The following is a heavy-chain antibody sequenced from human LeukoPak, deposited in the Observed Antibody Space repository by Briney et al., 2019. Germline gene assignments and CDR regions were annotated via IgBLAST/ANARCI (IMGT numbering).Heavy chain of an antibody. Sequence: ASVKVSCEASGYTFTSYDMHWMRQAPGQGLEWMGIINPSGGSTSYAQKFQGRVTMTRDTSTNTFYMELSSLRSEDTAVYYCATYVIPSGSYRSRFDYWGQGTLVTVSS. V-gene: IGHV1-46*01. CDR3: ATYVIPSGSYRSRFDY. J-gene: IGHJ4*02. D-gene: IGHD1-26*01. CDR1: GYTFTSYD. CDR2: INPSGGST.